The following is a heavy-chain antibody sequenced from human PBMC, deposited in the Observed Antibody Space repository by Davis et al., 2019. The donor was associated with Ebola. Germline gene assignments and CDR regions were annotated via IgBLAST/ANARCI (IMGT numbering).Heavy chain of an antibody. V-gene: IGHV1-18*01. CDR1: GYTFTSYG. J-gene: IGHJ4*02. CDR3: VRVDFYNWNYGVFFY. CDR2: ISGYSGNT. Sequence: ASVKVSCKASGYTFTSYGISWVRQAPGQGLEWMGWISGYSGNTNYAQKLQGRVTMTTDTSTSTAYMELRSLRSDDTAVYYCVRVDFYNWNYGVFFYWGQGTLVTVSS. D-gene: IGHD1-1*01.